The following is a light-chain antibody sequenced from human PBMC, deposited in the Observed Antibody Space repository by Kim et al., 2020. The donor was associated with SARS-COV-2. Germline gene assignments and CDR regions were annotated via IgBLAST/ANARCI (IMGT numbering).Light chain of an antibody. CDR1: SSNIGAGYD. CDR3: QSYDSSLSGVV. CDR2: GNS. J-gene: IGLJ2*01. V-gene: IGLV1-40*01. Sequence: QGVTIYCTGSSSNIGAGYDVHWYQQLPGTAPKLLIYGNSNRPSGVPDRFSGSKSGTSASLAITGLQAEDEADYYCQSYDSSLSGVVFGGGTQLTVL.